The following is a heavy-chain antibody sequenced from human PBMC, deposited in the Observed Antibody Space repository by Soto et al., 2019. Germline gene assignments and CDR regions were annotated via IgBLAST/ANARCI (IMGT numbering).Heavy chain of an antibody. V-gene: IGHV4-38-2*01. CDR1: GYSISSGYY. J-gene: IGHJ4*02. CDR3: ASDWIGTVTTEYYFDS. D-gene: IGHD4-17*01. CDR2: IYHSGST. Sequence: PSETLSLTCAVSGYSISSGYYWGWIRQPPGKGLEWIGSIYHSGSTYYNPSLKSRVTISVDTSKNQFSLKLSSVTAADTAVYYCASDWIGTVTTEYYFDSWGQGTLVTVS.